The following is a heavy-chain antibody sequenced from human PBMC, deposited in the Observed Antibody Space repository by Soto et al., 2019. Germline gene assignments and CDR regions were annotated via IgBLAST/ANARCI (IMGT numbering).Heavy chain of an antibody. J-gene: IGHJ2*01. D-gene: IGHD3-16*01. V-gene: IGHV4-4*02. CDR2: IDHSGNT. CDR3: TNRMGGWYFDL. Sequence: QVPLQESGPGLVRPSGTLSLTCAVSGASISNFNWWTWVRQPSGKGLEWIGEIDHSGNTNYNPSLKSRVTISVDKSKNQFSLKLTSVTAADTAVYYCTNRMGGWYFDLWGRGTLVTVSS. CDR1: GASISNFNW.